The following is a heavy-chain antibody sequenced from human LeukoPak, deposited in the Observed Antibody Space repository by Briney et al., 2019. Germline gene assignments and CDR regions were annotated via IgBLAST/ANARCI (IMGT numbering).Heavy chain of an antibody. D-gene: IGHD1-20*01. CDR1: GFTFSTSW. Sequence: GGSLRLSCVASGFTFSTSWMSWVRQAPGKRLEWVANIKPDGSEKYYVDSVKGRFTVPRDNAKNSLYLQLNSLRAEDTAVYYCASGNWNDRAFDVWGQGTLVTVSS. V-gene: IGHV3-7*01. CDR2: IKPDGSEK. J-gene: IGHJ3*01. CDR3: ASGNWNDRAFDV.